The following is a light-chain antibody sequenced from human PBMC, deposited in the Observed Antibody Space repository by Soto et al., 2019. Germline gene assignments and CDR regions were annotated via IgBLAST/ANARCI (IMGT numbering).Light chain of an antibody. V-gene: IGKV1-5*03. CDR3: QQYNMYSRT. CDR1: QSISTW. Sequence: DIQMTQSPSTLSASVGDRVTITCRASQSISTWLAWYQHKPGKAPKLLIYQASSLEGGVPSRFSGSGSGTEFTRTISSLQPDDFATYDCQQYNMYSRTFGQGTKVETK. CDR2: QAS. J-gene: IGKJ2*02.